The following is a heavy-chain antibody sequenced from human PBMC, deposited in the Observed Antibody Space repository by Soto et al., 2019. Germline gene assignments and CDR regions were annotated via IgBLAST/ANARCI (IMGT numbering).Heavy chain of an antibody. CDR1: GGSISSYY. CDR3: ARRGCSSTSCSDYFDY. J-gene: IGHJ4*02. Sequence: PSETLSLTCTVSGGSISSYYWSWIRQPPGKGLEWIGYIFSSGNTNYNPSLKSRVTISVDTSKNQFSLKLSSVTAADTAVYYCARRGCSSTSCSDYFDYWGQGTLVTVSS. D-gene: IGHD2-2*01. CDR2: IFSSGNT. V-gene: IGHV4-59*08.